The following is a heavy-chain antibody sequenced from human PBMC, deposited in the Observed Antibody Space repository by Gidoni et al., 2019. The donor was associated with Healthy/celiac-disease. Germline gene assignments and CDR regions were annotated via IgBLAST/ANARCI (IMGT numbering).Heavy chain of an antibody. Sequence: QVQLQQWGAGLLKPSETLSLTCAVYGGSFSGYYWSWIRQPPGKGLEWIGEINHSGSTNYNPSLKRRVTISVDTSKNQFSLKLSSVTAADTAVYYCARDPSGSYTGWFDPWGQGTLVTVSS. CDR3: ARDPSGSYTGWFDP. D-gene: IGHD1-26*01. CDR1: GGSFSGYY. CDR2: INHSGST. V-gene: IGHV4-34*01. J-gene: IGHJ5*02.